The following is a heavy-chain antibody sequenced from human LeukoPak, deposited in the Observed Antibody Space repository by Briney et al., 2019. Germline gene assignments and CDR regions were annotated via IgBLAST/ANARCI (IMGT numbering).Heavy chain of an antibody. Sequence: PGGSLRLSCEASGFGFSYYWMNWVRQAPGKGLEWVANIKQDGSEKTYVDSVKGRFTISRDNANNLLYLQMNSLRGEDTAVYYCTRDRSRAEDDWGQGTLVTVSS. CDR2: IKQDGSEK. CDR1: GFGFSYYW. D-gene: IGHD1-14*01. V-gene: IGHV3-7*01. CDR3: TRDRSRAEDD. J-gene: IGHJ4*02.